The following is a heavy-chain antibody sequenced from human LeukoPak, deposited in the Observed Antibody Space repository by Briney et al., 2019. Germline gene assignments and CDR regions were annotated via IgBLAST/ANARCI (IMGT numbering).Heavy chain of an antibody. CDR2: IHTYGITT. CDR3: ARDGSSWANWFDP. D-gene: IGHD6-13*01. Sequence: SCAASAFTVSNQWTHWDRPADKDGRGWESCIHTYGITTSHRESVKGRLSISRDNAKNTLYLQMNSLKAEDTAVYYCARDGSSWANWFDPWGQGTLVTVSS. CDR1: AFTVSNQW. V-gene: IGHV3-74*01. J-gene: IGHJ5*02.